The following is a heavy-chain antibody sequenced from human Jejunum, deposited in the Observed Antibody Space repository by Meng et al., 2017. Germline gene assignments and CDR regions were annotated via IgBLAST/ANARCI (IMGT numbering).Heavy chain of an antibody. D-gene: IGHD3-22*01. J-gene: IGHJ4*02. CDR2: LYPGGDT. Sequence: GSLKISCAASGFIVTSSHMSWVRQAPGKGLEWLSVLYPGGDTYYADSVKGRFTISRDNSKNTLYLQMNSLRVEDTAVYYCARTYYYHNSGYCWGQGTLVTVSS. V-gene: IGHV3-66*02. CDR3: ARTYYYHNSGYC. CDR1: GFIVTSSH.